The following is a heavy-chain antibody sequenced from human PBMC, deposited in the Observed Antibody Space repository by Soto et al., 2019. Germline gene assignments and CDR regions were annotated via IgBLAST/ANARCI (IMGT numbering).Heavy chain of an antibody. V-gene: IGHV3-23*01. Sequence: GASVKVSCAASGFTFSSYAMSWVRQAPGKGLEWVSAISGSGGSTYYADSVKGRFTISRDNSKNTLYLQMNSLRAEDTAVYYCAKDLRGGYSSSWYGGLYYYYGMDVWGQGTTVT. D-gene: IGHD6-13*01. CDR3: AKDLRGGYSSSWYGGLYYYYGMDV. CDR1: GFTFSSYA. CDR2: ISGSGGST. J-gene: IGHJ6*02.